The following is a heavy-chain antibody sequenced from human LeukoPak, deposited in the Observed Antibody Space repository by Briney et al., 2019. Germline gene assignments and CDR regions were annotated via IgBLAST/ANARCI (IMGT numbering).Heavy chain of an antibody. CDR2: INHSGST. Sequence: SETLSLTCAVYGGSFSGYYWSWIRQPPGKGLEWIGEINHSGSTNYNPSLKSRVTISVDTSKNQFSLKLSSVTAADTAVYYCARCSTGYYFGGYCVDYWGQGTLVTVSS. CDR1: GGSFSGYY. D-gene: IGHD3-9*01. CDR3: ARCSTGYYFGGYCVDY. V-gene: IGHV4-34*01. J-gene: IGHJ4*02.